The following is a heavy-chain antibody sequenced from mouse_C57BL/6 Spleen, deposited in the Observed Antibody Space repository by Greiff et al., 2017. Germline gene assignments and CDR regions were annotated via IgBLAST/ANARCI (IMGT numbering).Heavy chain of an antibody. V-gene: IGHV5-4*01. CDR1: GFTFSSYA. Sequence: DVKLVESGGGLVKPGGSLKLSCAASGFTFSSYAMPWVRQTPEKRLEWVATISDGGSYTYYPDNVKGRFTISRDNAKNNLYLQMSHLKSEDTAMYYCARDQGCPFAYWGQGTLVTVSA. CDR3: ARDQGCPFAY. J-gene: IGHJ3*01. CDR2: ISDGGSYT.